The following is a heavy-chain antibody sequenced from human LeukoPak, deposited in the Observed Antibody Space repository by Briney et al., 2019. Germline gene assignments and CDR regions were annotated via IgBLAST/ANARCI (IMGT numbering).Heavy chain of an antibody. CDR2: IYPSDSDT. CDR1: GYRFTSYW. V-gene: IGHV5-51*01. CDR3: ASRYCSSPSCFFGY. Sequence: GESPKISCKASGYRFTSYWIGWVRQMPGKGLEWMGIIYPSDSDTRYSPSFQGQVTISADKSISTAYLHWSSLKASDTAMYYCASRYCSSPSCFFGYWGQGTLVTVSS. J-gene: IGHJ4*02. D-gene: IGHD2-2*01.